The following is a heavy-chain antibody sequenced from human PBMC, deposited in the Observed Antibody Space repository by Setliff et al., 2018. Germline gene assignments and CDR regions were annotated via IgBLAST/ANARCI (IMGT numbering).Heavy chain of an antibody. CDR2: IYYNGST. CDR1: GGSIRSSYYY. J-gene: IGHJ3*01. CDR3: ARPLEESFGGVRDSDAFDV. V-gene: IGHV4-39*01. Sequence: PSETLSLTCTVSGGSIRSSYYYWGWIRQPPGKGLEWIGSIYYNGSTHFNPSLKSRVAISVDTSKNLLSLRVNSVTATDTAVYYCARPLEESFGGVRDSDAFDVWGQGTTVTVSS. D-gene: IGHD3-16*01.